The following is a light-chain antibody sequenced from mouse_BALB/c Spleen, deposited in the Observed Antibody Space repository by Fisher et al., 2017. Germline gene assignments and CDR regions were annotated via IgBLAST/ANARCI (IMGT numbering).Light chain of an antibody. V-gene: IGKV4-55*01. Sequence: IVLTQTTVIMSASPGEKVTMTCSASSSVSYMYWYQQKPGSSPRLLIYDTSNLASGVPVRFSGSGSGTSYSLTISSMEAEDAATYYCQQWSSNPLTFGAGTKLELK. J-gene: IGKJ5*01. CDR3: QQWSSNPLT. CDR1: SSVSY. CDR2: DTS.